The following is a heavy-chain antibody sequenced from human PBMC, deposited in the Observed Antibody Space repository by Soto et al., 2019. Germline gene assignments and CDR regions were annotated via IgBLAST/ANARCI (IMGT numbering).Heavy chain of an antibody. J-gene: IGHJ4*02. CDR3: AKEGRLVKRCFDI. D-gene: IGHD1-1*01. Sequence: EVQLLESGGGFVQSGGSLRLSCAASGFTFSSYGMSWVRQAPGKGLEWVSGISGSGKTTYYAESLRGRFTISRDNFANMVYLQMSSLRVDDTASYYCAKEGRLVKRCFDIWGQGALVSVTS. CDR2: ISGSGKTT. V-gene: IGHV3-23*01. CDR1: GFTFSSYG.